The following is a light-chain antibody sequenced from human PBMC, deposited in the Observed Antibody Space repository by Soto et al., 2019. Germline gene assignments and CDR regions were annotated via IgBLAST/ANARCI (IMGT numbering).Light chain of an antibody. Sequence: QSALTQPRSVSGSPGQSVAISCTGTNSDAGGYKYVSWYQQHPGKAPKLVIYDVSERPSGVPDRFSGSRSGNTASLTISWRQAEDEADYYCSSYAGTYTLVVFGGGTKLTVL. J-gene: IGLJ3*02. CDR2: DVS. V-gene: IGLV2-11*01. CDR3: SSYAGTYTLVV. CDR1: NSDAGGYKY.